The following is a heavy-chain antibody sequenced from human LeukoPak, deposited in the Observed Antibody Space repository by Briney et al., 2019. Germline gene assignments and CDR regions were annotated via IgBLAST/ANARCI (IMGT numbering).Heavy chain of an antibody. V-gene: IGHV3-7*03. J-gene: IGHJ4*02. CDR3: ARVGYCSGGSCYVPFDY. CDR2: TKQDGSEK. CDR1: GFTFSSYW. D-gene: IGHD2-15*01. Sequence: GGSLRLSCAASGFTFSSYWMSWVRQAPGKGLEWVANTKQDGSEKYYVDSVKGRFTISRDNAKNSLYLQMNSLRAEDTAVYYCARVGYCSGGSCYVPFDYWGQGTLVTVSS.